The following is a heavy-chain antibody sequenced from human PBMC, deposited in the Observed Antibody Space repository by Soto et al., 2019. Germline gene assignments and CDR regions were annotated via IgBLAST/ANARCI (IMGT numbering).Heavy chain of an antibody. D-gene: IGHD1-1*01. CDR1: GGFVSSGSYY. CDR3: ARVERGTATTVVDAFDI. J-gene: IGHJ3*02. Sequence: QVQLQQWGAGLLKPSETLSLTCAVYGGFVSSGSYYWSWIRQPPGKGLEWIGEMSLSGGTHFNPSLKRQVTISVDTSKNQFSLKMSSVTAADTALYYCARVERGTATTVVDAFDIWGPGTMVTVSS. V-gene: IGHV4-34*01. CDR2: MSLSGGT.